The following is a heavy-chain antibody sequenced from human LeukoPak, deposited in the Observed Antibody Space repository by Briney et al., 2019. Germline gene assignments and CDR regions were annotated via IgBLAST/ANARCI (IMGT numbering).Heavy chain of an antibody. D-gene: IGHD1-26*01. CDR1: GGSISSYY. J-gene: IGHJ2*01. CDR2: IYYSGST. V-gene: IGHV4-59*08. CDR3: ASGGSYYQNWYFDL. Sequence: PSETLSLTCTVSGGSISSYYWSWIRQPPGKGLEWIGYIYYSGSTNYNPSLKSRVTISVDTSKNQFSLKLSSVTAADTAVYYCASGGSYYQNWYFDLWGRGTLVTVSS.